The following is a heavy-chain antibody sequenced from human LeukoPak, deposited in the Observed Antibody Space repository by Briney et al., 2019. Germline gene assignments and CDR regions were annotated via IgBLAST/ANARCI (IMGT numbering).Heavy chain of an antibody. V-gene: IGHV1-18*01. CDR1: GYTFTNYD. CDR2: IIPIFGTA. CDR3: ARDLGDIAVAGPLDY. D-gene: IGHD6-19*01. Sequence: GASVKVSCKTSGYTFTNYDINWVRQATGQGLEWMGGIIPIFGTANYAQKLQGRVTMTTDTSTSTAYMELRSLRSDDTAVYYCARDLGDIAVAGPLDYWGQGTLVTVSS. J-gene: IGHJ4*02.